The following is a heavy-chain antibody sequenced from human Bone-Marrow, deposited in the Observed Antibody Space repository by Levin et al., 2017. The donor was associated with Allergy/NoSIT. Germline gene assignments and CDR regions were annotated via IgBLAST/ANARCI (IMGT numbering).Heavy chain of an antibody. CDR2: IYYSGTT. J-gene: IGHJ6*03. V-gene: IGHV4-31*03. CDR1: GGSISSGGYY. CDR3: ARVPIVPAAIPAYNYYYMDV. D-gene: IGHD2-2*01. Sequence: SETLSLTCTVSGGSISSGGYYWSWIRQHPGKGLEWIGYIYYSGTTYHNPSLRSRIAISVDTSKNQISLKLSSVTAADTAVYYCARVPIVPAAIPAYNYYYMDVWGKGTTVTVSS.